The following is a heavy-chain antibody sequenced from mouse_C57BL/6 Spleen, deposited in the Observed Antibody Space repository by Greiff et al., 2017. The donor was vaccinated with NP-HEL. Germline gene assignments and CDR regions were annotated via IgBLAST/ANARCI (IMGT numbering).Heavy chain of an antibody. CDR1: GFTFSSYG. CDR2: ISSGGSYT. D-gene: IGHD1-1*01. J-gene: IGHJ1*03. Sequence: EVHLVESGGDLVKPGGSLKLSCAASGFTFSSYGMSWVRQTPDKRLEWVATISSGGSYTYYPDSVKGRFTISRDNAKNTRYLQMSSLKSEDTAMYYCAKPYGTTVVADWYFDVWGTGTTVTVSS. V-gene: IGHV5-6*01. CDR3: AKPYGTTVVADWYFDV.